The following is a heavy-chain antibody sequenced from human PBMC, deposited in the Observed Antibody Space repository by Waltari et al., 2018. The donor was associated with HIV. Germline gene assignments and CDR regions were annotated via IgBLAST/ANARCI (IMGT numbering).Heavy chain of an antibody. J-gene: IGHJ6*02. CDR1: GGSISSYY. V-gene: IGHV4-59*01. CDR3: ARVETYDLLTGSYTYYYYGMDV. D-gene: IGHD3-9*01. Sequence: QVQLQESGPGLVKPSETLSLTCTVSGGSISSYYWSWIRQPPGKGLEWIGYIYYSGSTNYNPSLKRRVTISVDTSKNQFSLKLSSVTAADTAVYYCARVETYDLLTGSYTYYYYGMDVWGQGTTVTVSS. CDR2: IYYSGST.